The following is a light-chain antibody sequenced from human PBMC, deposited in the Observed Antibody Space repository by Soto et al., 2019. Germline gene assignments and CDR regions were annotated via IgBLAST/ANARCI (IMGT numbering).Light chain of an antibody. CDR1: QSVSRNY. V-gene: IGKV3-20*01. CDR2: DAS. Sequence: EIVLTQSPGTLSLSAGERATLSCRASQSVSRNYLAWYQHKPGQAPRLLIDDASIRATGIPDRFSGSGSGTDFTLTISRLEPEDSAVYYCQQCAESPLTFGQGTRVEIK. J-gene: IGKJ1*01. CDR3: QQCAESPLT.